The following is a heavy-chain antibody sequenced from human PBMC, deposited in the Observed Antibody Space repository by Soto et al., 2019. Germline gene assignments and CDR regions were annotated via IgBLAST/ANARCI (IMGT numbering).Heavy chain of an antibody. Sequence: SEALSLTCTVSGGSISSYYWSWIRQPPGKGLEWIGYIYYSGSTNYNPSLKSRVTISVDTSKNQFSLKLSSVAAADTAVYYCARASCSGGSCYPIDYWGQGTLVTVSS. CDR2: IYYSGST. CDR3: ARASCSGGSCYPIDY. CDR1: GGSISSYY. D-gene: IGHD2-15*01. J-gene: IGHJ4*02. V-gene: IGHV4-59*01.